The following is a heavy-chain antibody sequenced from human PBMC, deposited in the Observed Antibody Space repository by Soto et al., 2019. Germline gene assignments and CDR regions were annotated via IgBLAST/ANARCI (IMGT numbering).Heavy chain of an antibody. D-gene: IGHD6-6*01. Sequence: TGGSLRLSCTASGFTFGDYTMSWFRQAPGKGLEWVGFIRSKAYGGTTEYAASVKGRFTISRDDSKSIAYLQMNSLKTEDSAVYYCTRARLEYSSSPSFDYWGQGTLVTVSS. CDR3: TRARLEYSSSPSFDY. V-gene: IGHV3-49*03. CDR2: IRSKAYGGTT. J-gene: IGHJ4*02. CDR1: GFTFGDYT.